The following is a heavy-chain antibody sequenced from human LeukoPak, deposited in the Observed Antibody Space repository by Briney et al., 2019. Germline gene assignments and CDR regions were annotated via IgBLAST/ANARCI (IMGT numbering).Heavy chain of an antibody. CDR3: ARGRTGTTGYYYYYYMDV. CDR2: MNPNSGNT. Sequence: GASVKVSCKASGYTFTSYDINWVRQATGQGLGWMGWMNPNSGNTGYAQKFQGRVTMTRNTSISTAYMELSSLRSEDTAVYYCARGRTGTTGYYYYYYMDVWGKGTTVTVSS. V-gene: IGHV1-8*01. D-gene: IGHD1-7*01. CDR1: GYTFTSYD. J-gene: IGHJ6*03.